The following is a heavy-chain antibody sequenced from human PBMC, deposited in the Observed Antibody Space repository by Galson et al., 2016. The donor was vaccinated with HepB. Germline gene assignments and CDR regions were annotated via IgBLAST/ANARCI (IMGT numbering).Heavy chain of an antibody. J-gene: IGHJ4*02. CDR3: ATIGYDSTWSATGVPKFDF. Sequence: SLRLSCAASGFTFSSYAMHWVRQAPGKGLDWVASISYEESKKYYADPVKGRFTISRDNSKNTLYLQMNSLSAEDTAVYYCATIGYDSTWSATGVPKFDFWGQGTLVTVSS. CDR2: ISYEESKK. V-gene: IGHV3-30*04. CDR1: GFTFSSYA. D-gene: IGHD6-13*01.